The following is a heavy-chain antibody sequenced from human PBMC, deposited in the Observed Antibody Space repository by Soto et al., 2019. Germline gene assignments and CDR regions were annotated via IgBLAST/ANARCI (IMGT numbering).Heavy chain of an antibody. D-gene: IGHD6-13*01. CDR2: IIPIFGTA. V-gene: IGHV1-69*13. CDR3: ARAKYSSSWQTSYYYYGMDV. CDR1: GGTFSSYA. J-gene: IGHJ6*02. Sequence: SVKVSCKASGGTFSSYAISWVRQAPGQGLEWMGGIIPIFGTANYAQKFQGRVTITADESTSTAYMELSSLRSEDTAVYYCARAKYSSSWQTSYYYYGMDVWGQGTTVTVSS.